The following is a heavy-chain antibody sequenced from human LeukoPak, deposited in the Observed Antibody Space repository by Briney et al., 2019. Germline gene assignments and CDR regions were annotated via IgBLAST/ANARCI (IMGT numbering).Heavy chain of an antibody. V-gene: IGHV1-18*01. CDR2: ISGYSGNT. Sequence: GASVKVSCKASGYTFTKYGISWVRQAPGQGLEWMGWISGYSGNTEYAQNVQGRVTMTTDTSASTVYMDLRSLRSDDTAVYFCARAHCSSTTYFFDYWGQGTLVTVSS. CDR1: GYTFTKYG. J-gene: IGHJ4*02. D-gene: IGHD2-2*01. CDR3: ARAHCSSTTYFFDY.